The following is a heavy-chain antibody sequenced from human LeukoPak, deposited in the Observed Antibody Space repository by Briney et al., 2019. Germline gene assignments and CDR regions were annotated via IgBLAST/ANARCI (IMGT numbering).Heavy chain of an antibody. D-gene: IGHD3-10*02. V-gene: IGHV4-31*03. J-gene: IGHJ3*02. CDR2: IYYSGST. CDR3: ARDYVFAFDI. CDR1: GGSIISGGYY. Sequence: SETLSLTCTVSGGSIISGGYYWSWIRQHPGRGLEWIGYIYYSGSTYYNPSLKSRVTISVDTSKNQFSLKLSSETAADTAVYYCARDYVFAFDIWGQGTMVTVSS.